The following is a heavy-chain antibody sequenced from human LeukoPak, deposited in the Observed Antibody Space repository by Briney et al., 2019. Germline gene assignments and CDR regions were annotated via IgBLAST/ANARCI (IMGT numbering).Heavy chain of an antibody. CDR2: INPSGGST. Sequence: ASVKVSFKASGYTFTSYFMHWMRQAPGQGLEWMGIINPSGGSTTYAQKFQGRVTMTRDTSTSTVYMELNSLRSEDTALYYCARGQLSSSSFDYWGQGTLVTVSS. D-gene: IGHD6-13*01. CDR3: ARGQLSSSSFDY. J-gene: IGHJ4*02. V-gene: IGHV1-46*01. CDR1: GYTFTSYF.